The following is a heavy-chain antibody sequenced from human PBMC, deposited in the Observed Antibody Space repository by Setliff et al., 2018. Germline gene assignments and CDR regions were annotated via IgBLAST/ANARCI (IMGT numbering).Heavy chain of an antibody. D-gene: IGHD3-3*01. V-gene: IGHV4-59*11. CDR1: GGSISSHY. J-gene: IGHJ6*03. CDR3: ARDHRSPLYDFWSGYYYYYYMDV. CDR2: IYYSGST. Sequence: SETLSLTCTVSGGSISSHYWSWIRQPPGKGLEWIGYIYYSGSTNYNPSLKSRVTISVDTSKNQFSLKLSSVTAADTAVYYCARDHRSPLYDFWSGYYYYYYMDVWGKGTTVTVSS.